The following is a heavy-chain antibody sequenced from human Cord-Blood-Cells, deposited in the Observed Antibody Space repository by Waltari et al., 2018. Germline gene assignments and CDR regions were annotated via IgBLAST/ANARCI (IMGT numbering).Heavy chain of an antibody. CDR2: IYYSGSP. CDR3: ARHRAPYYDILTGYYDY. V-gene: IGHV4-39*01. D-gene: IGHD3-9*01. Sequence: QLQLQESGPGLVKPSETLSLTCTVSGGSISSSSSYWVWLRQPPWKGLEWIGSIYYSGSPYYNPSLKSRVTISVDTSKNQFSLKLSSVTAADTAVYYCARHRAPYYDILTGYYDYWGQGTLVTVSS. J-gene: IGHJ4*02. CDR1: GGSISSSSSY.